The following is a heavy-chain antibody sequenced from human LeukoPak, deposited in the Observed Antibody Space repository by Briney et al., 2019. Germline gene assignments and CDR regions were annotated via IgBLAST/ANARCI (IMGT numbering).Heavy chain of an antibody. Sequence: GGSLRLSCAASGFTFSSYGMHWVRQAPGKGLEWVAVISYDGSNEYYADSVKGRFTISRENAKNSLYLQMHGLTAGDTAVYYCAREMSGGNDAFDIWGPGTMVTVSS. D-gene: IGHD3-10*01. J-gene: IGHJ3*02. CDR1: GFTFSSYG. V-gene: IGHV3-30*03. CDR3: AREMSGGNDAFDI. CDR2: ISYDGSNE.